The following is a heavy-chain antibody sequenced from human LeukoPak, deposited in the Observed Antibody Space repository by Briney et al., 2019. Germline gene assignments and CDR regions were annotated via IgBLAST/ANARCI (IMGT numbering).Heavy chain of an antibody. J-gene: IGHJ6*03. D-gene: IGHD6-19*01. CDR2: IRYDGSNK. Sequence: GGSLRLSCAASGFTFSSYGMHWVRQAPGKGLEWVAFIRYDGSNKYYADSVKGRFTISRDNAQNSLYLQMNSLRAEDTAVYYCARSSGWYHRGPDYYYYYMDVWGKGTTVTVS. CDR3: ARSSGWYHRGPDYYYYYMDV. CDR1: GFTFSSYG. V-gene: IGHV3-30*02.